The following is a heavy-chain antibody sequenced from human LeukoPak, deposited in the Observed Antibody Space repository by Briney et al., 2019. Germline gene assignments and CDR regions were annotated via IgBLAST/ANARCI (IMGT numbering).Heavy chain of an antibody. Sequence: SETLSLTCTVSGGSISSYYWSWIRQPPGEGLEWIGYIYYSGSTNYNPSLKSRVTISVDTSKNQFSLKLSSVTAADTAVYYCARHDVAAVPFDYWGQGTLVTVSS. V-gene: IGHV4-59*08. CDR2: IYYSGST. D-gene: IGHD6-13*01. J-gene: IGHJ4*02. CDR3: ARHDVAAVPFDY. CDR1: GGSISSYY.